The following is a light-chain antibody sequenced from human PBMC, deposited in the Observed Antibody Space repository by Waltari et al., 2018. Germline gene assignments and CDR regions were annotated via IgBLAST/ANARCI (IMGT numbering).Light chain of an antibody. CDR3: QHRGNWPLLA. CDR1: QSVGRF. J-gene: IGKJ5*01. V-gene: IGKV3-11*01. Sequence: IVLAQPPATLPFLPGARAPLPCRTSQSVGRFLAWYQRKPGQAPRPLIYHASDRATGAPARFSGSGSGTDFTLTISSLVHEDVAVYYCQHRGNWPLLAFGQGTRLEIK. CDR2: HAS.